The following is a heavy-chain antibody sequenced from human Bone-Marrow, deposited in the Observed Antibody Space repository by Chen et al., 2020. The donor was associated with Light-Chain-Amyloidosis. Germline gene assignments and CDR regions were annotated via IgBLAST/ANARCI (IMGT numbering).Heavy chain of an antibody. Sequence: EVQLVESGGDLVQPGRSLRLSCTASGFTFAEHAIHWVRQPPGKGLEWVSGITWKSGHIDYADSVKGRFTVSRDNAKSSLYLQMNSLRVEDTALYFCARDLASSAWYALDSWGQGTQVTVSS. J-gene: IGHJ4*02. CDR2: ITWKSGHI. CDR1: GFTFAEHA. CDR3: ARDLASSAWYALDS. D-gene: IGHD6-19*01. V-gene: IGHV3-9*01.